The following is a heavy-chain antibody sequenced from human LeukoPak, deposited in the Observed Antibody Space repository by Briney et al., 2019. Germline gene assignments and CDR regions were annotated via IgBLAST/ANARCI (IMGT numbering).Heavy chain of an antibody. CDR3: AKDLGAGGGSVFDY. J-gene: IGHJ4*02. CDR1: GFTFSSYA. D-gene: IGHD3-10*01. Sequence: GGSLRLSCAASGFTFSSYAMSWVRQAPGKGLEWVSAISGSGDNTYYADSVKGRFTISRDNSKNTLYLQMNSLRAEATAVYYCAKDLGAGGGSVFDYWGQGTLVTVSS. CDR2: ISGSGDNT. V-gene: IGHV3-23*01.